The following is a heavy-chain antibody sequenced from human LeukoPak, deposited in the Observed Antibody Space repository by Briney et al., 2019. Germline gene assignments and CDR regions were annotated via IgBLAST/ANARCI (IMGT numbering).Heavy chain of an antibody. V-gene: IGHV4-59*01. D-gene: IGHD5-12*01. CDR2: IYYSGT. CDR3: ARDLDGYDLTFDY. CDR1: GGSISSYY. J-gene: IGHJ4*02. Sequence: PSETLSLTCTVSGGSISSYYWSWIRQSPGKGLEWIGYIYYSGTKYNPSLKSRVTISKDTSKNQLSLKVTAVTAADTAVYYCARDLDGYDLTFDYWGQGILVTVSS.